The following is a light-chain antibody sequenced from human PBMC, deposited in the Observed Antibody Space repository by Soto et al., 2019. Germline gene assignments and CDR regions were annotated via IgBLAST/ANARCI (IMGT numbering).Light chain of an antibody. CDR1: QSISSW. J-gene: IGKJ1*01. Sequence: DVQMTQSPSTLSASVGDRVTITCRASQSISSWLAWYQQKPGKAPKLLIYDASSLESGVPSRFSGSGSGTEFTLTISSLQHDDFATYYCQQYSTFSRTFGQGTKV. CDR2: DAS. V-gene: IGKV1-5*01. CDR3: QQYSTFSRT.